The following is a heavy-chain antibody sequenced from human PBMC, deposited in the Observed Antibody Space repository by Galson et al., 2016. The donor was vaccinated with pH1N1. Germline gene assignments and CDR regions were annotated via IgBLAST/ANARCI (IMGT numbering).Heavy chain of an antibody. J-gene: IGHJ4*02. Sequence: SLTCTVSGGSLSSRNFYGGWIRQPPGKGLEWIGNIHYSGFTHYNSSLQSRVTISVDTSEIQFSLRLSSVTAADTAVYYCASLVRGSYPDPLYYFDFWGLGTLVTVSS. CDR3: ASLVRGSYPDPLYYFDF. D-gene: IGHD1-26*01. V-gene: IGHV4-39*01. CDR2: IHYSGFT. CDR1: GGSLSSRNFY.